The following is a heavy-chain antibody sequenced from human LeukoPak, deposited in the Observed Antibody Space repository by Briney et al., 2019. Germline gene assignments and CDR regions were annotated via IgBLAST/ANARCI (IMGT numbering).Heavy chain of an antibody. J-gene: IGHJ4*02. D-gene: IGHD6-19*01. CDR3: ARVATLYSSGYRLGY. CDR1: GYTFTSYA. CDR2: INPNSGGT. V-gene: IGHV1-2*02. Sequence: GASVKVSCKASGYTFTSYAINWVRQAPGQGLEWMGWINPNSGGTNYAQKFQGRVTMTRDTSISTAYMELSRLRSDDTAVYYCARVATLYSSGYRLGYWGQGTPVTVSS.